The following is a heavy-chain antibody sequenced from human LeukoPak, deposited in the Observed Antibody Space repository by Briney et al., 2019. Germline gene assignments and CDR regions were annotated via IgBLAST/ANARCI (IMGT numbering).Heavy chain of an antibody. CDR2: ISSSGSTI. D-gene: IGHD2-8*01. J-gene: IGHJ4*02. CDR3: VYACSSRHDVGPSDY. V-gene: IGHV3-11*01. Sequence: GGSLRLSCAASGFSFSDYYMSWIRQPPPKGLERVAYISSSGSTIYYADSVKGRLTISRDNAKNSLYLQMNSLRAEDTAVYIAVYACSSRHDVGPSDYWGQGTLVTVSS. CDR1: GFSFSDYY.